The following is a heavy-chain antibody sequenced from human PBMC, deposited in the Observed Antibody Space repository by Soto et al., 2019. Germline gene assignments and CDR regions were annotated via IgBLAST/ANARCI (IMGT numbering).Heavy chain of an antibody. CDR3: AKDLLRNAVPTCGS. CDR1: GFTFSSYG. D-gene: IGHD5-12*01. V-gene: IGHV3-30*18. J-gene: IGHJ5*02. Sequence: QVQLVESGGGVVQPGRSLRLSCAASGFTFSSYGMHRVRQAPGKGLEWVAVISYHGNDKYYADYVQGRFPISRDNFKSARDLQMGSLRAEDTAISISAKDLLRNAVPTCGSWGQGTVVTVSS. CDR2: ISYHGNDK.